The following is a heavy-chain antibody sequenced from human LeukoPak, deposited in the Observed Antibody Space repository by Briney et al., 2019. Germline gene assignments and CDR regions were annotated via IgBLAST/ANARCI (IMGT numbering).Heavy chain of an antibody. J-gene: IGHJ3*02. CDR3: AREGGAGAFDI. D-gene: IGHD3-16*01. Sequence: PSETLSLTCSVSGGSISTYSWSWTRQPPGKGLEWIGYIYSSGSTNYNPSLKSRVTLSVDTSKNQFSLKLSSVTAADTPVYYCAREGGAGAFDIWGQGTMVTVSS. CDR2: IYSSGST. V-gene: IGHV4-59*01. CDR1: GGSISTYS.